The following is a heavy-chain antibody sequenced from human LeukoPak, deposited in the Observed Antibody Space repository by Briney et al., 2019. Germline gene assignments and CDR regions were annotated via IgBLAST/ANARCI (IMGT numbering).Heavy chain of an antibody. V-gene: IGHV1-18*01. D-gene: IGHD6-25*01. Sequence: ASVKVSCKASGYKFTSNGISWVRQAPGQGLEWMGWISSSSGNTNYAQKPQGRVTMTTDTSTSTAYMELRSLRSDDTALYYCARDRLHAFDIWGQGTTVTVSS. CDR3: ARDRLHAFDI. CDR2: ISSSSGNT. CDR1: GYKFTSNG. J-gene: IGHJ3*02.